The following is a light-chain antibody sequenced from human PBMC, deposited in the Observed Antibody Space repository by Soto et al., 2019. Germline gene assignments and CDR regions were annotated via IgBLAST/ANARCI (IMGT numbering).Light chain of an antibody. CDR1: QSVSSN. J-gene: IGKJ1*01. CDR2: GAS. V-gene: IGKV3-15*01. CDR3: QQYNNWPRT. Sequence: EIVLMQSPATLSVSPGERATLSCRASQSVSSNLAWYQQTPGQAPRLLIYGASTRATGIPARFSGSGSGTEFTLTISSLQSEDFAVYYCQQYNNWPRTFGQGTKVDIK.